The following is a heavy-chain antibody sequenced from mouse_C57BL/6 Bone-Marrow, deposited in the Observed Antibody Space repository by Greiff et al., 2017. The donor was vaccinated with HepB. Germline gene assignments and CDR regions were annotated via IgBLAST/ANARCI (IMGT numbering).Heavy chain of an antibody. CDR1: GYTFTEYT. J-gene: IGHJ2*01. D-gene: IGHD1-1*01. V-gene: IGHV1-62-2*01. Sequence: VHLVESGAELVKPGASVKLSCKASGYTFTEYTIHWVKQRSGQGLEWIGWFYPGSGSIKYNEKFKDKATLTADKSSSTVYMELSRLTSEDSAVYFCARHEDGYYYGSSYYFDYWGQGTTLTVSS. CDR3: ARHEDGYYYGSSYYFDY. CDR2: FYPGSGSI.